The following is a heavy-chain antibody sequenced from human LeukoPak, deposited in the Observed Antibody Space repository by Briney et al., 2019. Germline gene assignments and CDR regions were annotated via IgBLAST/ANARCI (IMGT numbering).Heavy chain of an antibody. CDR3: ARENGHDAFDI. D-gene: IGHD1-1*01. CDR1: GFTFSIVT. CDR2: ISSSSTTI. V-gene: IGHV3-48*01. J-gene: IGHJ3*02. Sequence: GGSLRLSCVASGFTFSIVTMNWVRQAPGRGLEWLSYISSSSTTIYYADSVEGRFTVSRDEAKNSLYLQMNSLRVEDTAVYYCARENGHDAFDIWGQGTMVTVSS.